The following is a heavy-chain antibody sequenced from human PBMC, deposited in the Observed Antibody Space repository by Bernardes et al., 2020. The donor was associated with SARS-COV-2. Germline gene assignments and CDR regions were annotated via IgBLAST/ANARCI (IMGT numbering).Heavy chain of an antibody. CDR3: AHIASRYYYDSSGYRFKYYFDY. CDR1: WFSLSHSGVG. J-gene: IGHJ4*02. D-gene: IGHD3-22*01. CDR2: IYWDDDK. V-gene: IGHV2-5*02. Sequence: SGDTLSKPPHPLTLTCPFSWFSLSHSGVGVGWIRQPPGKALEWLALIYWDDDKRYSPSLKSRLTITKDTSKNQVVLTMTNMDPVDTATYYCAHIASRYYYDSSGYRFKYYFDYWGQGTLVTVSS.